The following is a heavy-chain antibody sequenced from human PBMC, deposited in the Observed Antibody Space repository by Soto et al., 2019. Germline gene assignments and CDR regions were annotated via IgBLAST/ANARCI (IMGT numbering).Heavy chain of an antibody. J-gene: IGHJ4*02. Sequence: TSETLSLTCTVSGGAFSSTNYYWGWIRQPPGKGLEWIGSISYSGKIYYNPSLKSRVTISVDTSKNQFSLKLTSVTAADTAVYYCARDKITGLFDYWGQGTLVTVSS. CDR3: ARDKITGLFDY. CDR2: ISYSGKI. CDR1: GGAFSSTNYY. V-gene: IGHV4-39*02. D-gene: IGHD2-8*02.